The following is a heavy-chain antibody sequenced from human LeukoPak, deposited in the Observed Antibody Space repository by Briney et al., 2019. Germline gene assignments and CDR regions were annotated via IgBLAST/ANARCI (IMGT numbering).Heavy chain of an antibody. Sequence: PSETLSLTCNVSGYSISSGYFWGWVRQAPGKGLEWIGSIYQRATVHYKPSLKSRVTISLDTSKNQFSLKLSSVTAADTAVYYCARAYSPPQWSPFDYWGQGTLVTVSS. CDR2: IYQRATV. J-gene: IGHJ4*02. V-gene: IGHV4-38-2*02. D-gene: IGHD6-13*01. CDR1: GYSISSGYF. CDR3: ARAYSPPQWSPFDY.